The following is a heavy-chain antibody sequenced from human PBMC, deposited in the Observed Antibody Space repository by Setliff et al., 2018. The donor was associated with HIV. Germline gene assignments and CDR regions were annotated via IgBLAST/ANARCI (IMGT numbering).Heavy chain of an antibody. D-gene: IGHD4-17*01. J-gene: IGHJ4*02. CDR2: ISPYDLSE. CDR1: GYTFIDYF. CDR3: ARDTVKATFSDY. Sequence: ASVKVSCKASGYTFIDYFIHWVRQAPGQGLEWMGWISPYDLSERISQKFRGRVTMTRDTSINTAFLDLSGLTSDDTAVYYCARDTVKATFSDYWGQGTLVTVSS. V-gene: IGHV1-2*02.